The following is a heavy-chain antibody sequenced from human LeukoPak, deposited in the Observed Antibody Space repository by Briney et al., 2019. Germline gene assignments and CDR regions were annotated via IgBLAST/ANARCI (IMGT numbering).Heavy chain of an antibody. CDR2: IYGGGST. CDR3: ARALDPDAFDI. CDR1: GFTVSSNY. V-gene: IGHV3-53*05. Sequence: GGSLRLSCAASGFTVSSNYMTWVRQAPGKGLEWVSVIYGGGSTNYADSVKGRFTISRDNSKNTLYLQMNSLRAEDTAVYYCARALDPDAFDIWGQGTMVTVSS. D-gene: IGHD3-9*01. J-gene: IGHJ3*02.